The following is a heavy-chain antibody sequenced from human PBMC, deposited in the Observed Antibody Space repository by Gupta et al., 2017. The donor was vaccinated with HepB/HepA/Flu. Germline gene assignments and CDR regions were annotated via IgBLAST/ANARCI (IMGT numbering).Heavy chain of an antibody. V-gene: IGHV3-43*02. J-gene: IGHJ4*02. CDR2: ISGDGGST. CDR3: AKPPATQFTPIDY. CDR1: GFTFDDYA. Sequence: EVQLVESGGGVVQPGGSLRLSCAASGFTFDDYAMHCVRQGPGKGLEWVSLISGDGGSTYYADSVKGRFTISRDNSKNSLYLQMNSLRTEDTALYYCAKPPATQFTPIDYWGQGTLVTVSS. D-gene: IGHD6-25*01.